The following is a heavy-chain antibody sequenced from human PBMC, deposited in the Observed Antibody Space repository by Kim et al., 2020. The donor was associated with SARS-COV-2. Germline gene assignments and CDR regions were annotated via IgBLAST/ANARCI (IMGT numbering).Heavy chain of an antibody. CDR3: ASTSSGWFYYFDY. D-gene: IGHD6-19*01. Sequence: YAQKFQGRVTMTRDTSTSTVYMELSSLRSEDTAVYYCASTSSGWFYYFDYWGQGTLVTVSS. V-gene: IGHV1-46*01. J-gene: IGHJ4*02.